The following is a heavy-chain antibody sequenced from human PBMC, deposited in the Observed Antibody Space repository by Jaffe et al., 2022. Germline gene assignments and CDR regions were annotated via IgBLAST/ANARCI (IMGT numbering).Heavy chain of an antibody. J-gene: IGHJ3*02. CDR3: VRLLRYFDWNPTDSIGDAFHI. CDR1: GYSISSGYY. Sequence: QVQLQESGPGLVKPSETLSLTCAVSGYSISSGYYWGWIRQPPGKGLEWIGIIYHSGSAYYNPSLKSRVTMSVDTSKNQFSLKLRSVTAADTAVYYCVRLLRYFDWNPTDSIGDAFHIWGQGTMVTVSS. V-gene: IGHV4-38-2*01. D-gene: IGHD3-9*01. CDR2: IYHSGSA.